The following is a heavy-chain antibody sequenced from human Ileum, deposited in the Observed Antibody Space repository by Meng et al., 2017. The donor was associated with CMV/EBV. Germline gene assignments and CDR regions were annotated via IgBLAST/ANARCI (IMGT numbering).Heavy chain of an antibody. CDR3: TRLKYTGGRLIDY. CDR2: ISNSGSSI. Sequence: QVQLVESGAGLVKPGGSLRLSCAASGFTFSDYDMSWIRQAPGMGLEWVSHISNSGSSIYHADSVKGRFTISRDNAKNSLYLQVNSLRAEDTAVYYCTRLKYTGGRLIDYWGQGALVTVSS. CDR1: GFTFSDYD. V-gene: IGHV3-11*01. J-gene: IGHJ4*02. D-gene: IGHD2-8*02.